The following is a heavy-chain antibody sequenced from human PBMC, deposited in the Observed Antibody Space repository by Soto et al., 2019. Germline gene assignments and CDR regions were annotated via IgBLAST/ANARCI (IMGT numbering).Heavy chain of an antibody. Sequence: SETLSLTCAVSSYSISGGFYWAWIRQPPGKGLEWIGNIYHSGSAHYNPSLKSRVTMSVDTSKNNFSLRLTSVTAAATAVYYCARVTIFEYWFDPWGQGILVTVSS. CDR1: SYSISGGFY. J-gene: IGHJ5*02. CDR3: ARVTIFEYWFDP. CDR2: IYHSGSA. V-gene: IGHV4-38-2*01. D-gene: IGHD3-3*01.